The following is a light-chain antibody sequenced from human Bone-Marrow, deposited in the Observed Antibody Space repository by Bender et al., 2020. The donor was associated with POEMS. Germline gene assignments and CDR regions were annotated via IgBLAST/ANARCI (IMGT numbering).Light chain of an antibody. CDR3: CSSAGSNTFYV. CDR1: SSDIGRYNY. V-gene: IGLV2-23*02. CDR2: EVE. J-gene: IGLJ1*01. Sequence: QSALTQLASLSVSPGQSITISCTGSSSDIGRYNYVSWYQQHPGKAPRLIIYEVEHRPSGVADRFSGSKSGNTASLTISGLQAEDEADYYCCSSAGSNTFYVFGTGTKVTVL.